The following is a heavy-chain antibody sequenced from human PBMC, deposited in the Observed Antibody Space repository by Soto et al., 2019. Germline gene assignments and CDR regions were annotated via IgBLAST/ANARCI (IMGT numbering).Heavy chain of an antibody. D-gene: IGHD3-22*01. CDR3: ARDVGYHYDNSPADQFDF. CDR2: IYHSGST. Sequence: QVQLQESGPGLVKPSGTLSLTCAVSGNSISSSNWWSWVRQPPGKGLEWIGEIYHSGSTNYNPSLKSRVTISVDKSKNQFSLNLSSVTAADTAVYYCARDVGYHYDNSPADQFDFWGQGTLVTVSS. CDR1: GNSISSSNW. J-gene: IGHJ4*02. V-gene: IGHV4-4*02.